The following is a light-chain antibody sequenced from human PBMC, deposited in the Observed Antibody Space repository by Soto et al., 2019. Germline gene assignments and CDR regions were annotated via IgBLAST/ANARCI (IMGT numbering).Light chain of an antibody. CDR1: QDVTTN. Sequence: EVVVTQSPDTLSVSPGESATLFCRTSQDVTTNLAWYQQRPGQAPRLLISGATTRATGVSARFSGRGSGTEFTLTIRSLQSEDLAVYFCQKYSWWPPRKFGQGTRVEIK. V-gene: IGKV3-15*01. J-gene: IGKJ1*01. CDR2: GAT. CDR3: QKYSWWPPRK.